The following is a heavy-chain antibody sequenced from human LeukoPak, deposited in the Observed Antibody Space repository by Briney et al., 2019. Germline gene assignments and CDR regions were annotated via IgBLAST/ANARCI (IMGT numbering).Heavy chain of an antibody. V-gene: IGHV4-39*07. CDR2: IYYSGST. CDR1: GGSISSSSYY. D-gene: IGHD2-15*01. J-gene: IGHJ6*03. CDR3: AGENCSGGSCYSIYYYYYMDV. Sequence: PSETLSLTCNVSGGSISSSSYYWGWIRQPPGKGLEWIGSIYYSGSTYYNPSLMSRVTISVDTSKNQFSLELSSVTAADTAVYYCAGENCSGGSCYSIYYYYYMDVWGKGTTVTVSS.